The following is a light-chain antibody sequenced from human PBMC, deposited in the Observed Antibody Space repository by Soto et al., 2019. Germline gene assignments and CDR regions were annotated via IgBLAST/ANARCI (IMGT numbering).Light chain of an antibody. CDR1: SSDVGGYNY. CDR2: EGS. J-gene: IGLJ2*01. Sequence: QSVLTQPASVSGSPGQSITISCTGTSSDVGGYNYVSWYQQHPGKAPKLMIYEGSKRPSGVSNRFSGSKSGNTASLTISGLQAEDEADYYCRSYAGSSTFDVVFGGGTKLTVL. V-gene: IGLV2-23*03. CDR3: RSYAGSSTFDVV.